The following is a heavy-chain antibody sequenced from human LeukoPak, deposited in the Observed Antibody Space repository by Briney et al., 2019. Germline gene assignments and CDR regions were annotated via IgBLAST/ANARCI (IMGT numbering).Heavy chain of an antibody. D-gene: IGHD6-19*01. J-gene: IGHJ4*02. CDR1: GGSFSGYY. V-gene: IGHV4-34*01. Sequence: PSETLSLTCAVYGGSFSGYYWSWIRQPPGKGLEWIGEINHSGSTNYNPSLKSRVTISVDTSKNQFSLKLSSVTAADTAVYYCARRSGSSGPYYFDYWGQGTLVTVSS. CDR3: ARRSGSSGPYYFDY. CDR2: INHSGST.